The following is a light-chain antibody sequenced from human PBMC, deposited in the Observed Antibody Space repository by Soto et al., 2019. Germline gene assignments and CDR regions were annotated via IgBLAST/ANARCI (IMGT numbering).Light chain of an antibody. CDR3: QQYNNFPWT. J-gene: IGKJ1*01. CDR2: GAS. CDR1: QSVSSN. Sequence: EIVMTQSPATLSVSPWERVTLSCRASQSVSSNLAWYQQKPGQAPRLLIYGASTRATGIPARFSGSGSGTEFTLTISSLQSEDFAVYYCQQYNNFPWTFGQGTKVDIK. V-gene: IGKV3-15*01.